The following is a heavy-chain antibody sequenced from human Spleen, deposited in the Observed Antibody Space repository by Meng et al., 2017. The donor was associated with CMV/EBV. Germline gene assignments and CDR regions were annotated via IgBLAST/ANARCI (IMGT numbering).Heavy chain of an antibody. J-gene: IGHJ4*02. CDR1: GYTFTSYD. CDR2: INPNSVNT. CDR3: ARGSFPLDEY. V-gene: IGHV1-8*03. Sequence: ASVKVSCKASGYTFTSYDINWVRQAPRQGLEWVGWINPNSVNTGCAQKFQGRVTITSDTSISTAYMELSSLRSEDTAVYYCARGSFPLDEYWGQGTLVTVSS. D-gene: IGHD1-1*01.